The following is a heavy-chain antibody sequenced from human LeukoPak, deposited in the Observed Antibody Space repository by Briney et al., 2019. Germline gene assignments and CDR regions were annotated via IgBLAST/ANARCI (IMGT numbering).Heavy chain of an antibody. CDR3: AKGFTTTVTTNFDY. D-gene: IGHD4-17*01. Sequence: GRSLRLSCAASGFTFDDYGMSWVRQAPGKGLEWVSGISWNSDNMGYADSVKGRFTISRDNAKKSLYLQMNSLRVEDTALYYCAKGFTTTVTTNFDYWGQGTLVTVSS. CDR2: ISWNSDNM. J-gene: IGHJ4*02. CDR1: GFTFDDYG. V-gene: IGHV3-9*01.